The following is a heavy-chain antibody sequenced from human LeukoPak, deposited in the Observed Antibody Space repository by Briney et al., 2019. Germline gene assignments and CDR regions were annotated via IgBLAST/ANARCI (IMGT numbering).Heavy chain of an antibody. CDR3: ARDFGPYSSSPPDDY. V-gene: IGHV7-4-1*02. CDR2: INSNTGNP. CDR1: GYTCTSYA. Sequence: ASVKVSCKSSGYTCTSYAMNWVRQGPGQGLEWGGWINSNTGNPTYAQGFTGRFVFSLDTSVSTAYLQISRLQAEDTAVYYCARDFGPYSSSPPDDYWGQGTLVTVS. D-gene: IGHD6-6*01. J-gene: IGHJ4*02.